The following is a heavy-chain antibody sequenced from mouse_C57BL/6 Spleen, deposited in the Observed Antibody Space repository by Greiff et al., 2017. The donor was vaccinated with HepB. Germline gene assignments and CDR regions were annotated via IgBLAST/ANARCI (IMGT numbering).Heavy chain of an antibody. J-gene: IGHJ2*01. D-gene: IGHD2-4*01. CDR2: ISDGGSYT. Sequence: EVKLMESGGGLVKPGGSLKLSCAASGFTFSSYAMSWVRQTPEKRLEWVATISDGGSYTYYPDNVKGRFTISRDNAKNNLYLQMSHLKSEDTAMYYCARDSDYDRGYFDYWGQGTTLTVSS. V-gene: IGHV5-4*01. CDR3: ARDSDYDRGYFDY. CDR1: GFTFSSYA.